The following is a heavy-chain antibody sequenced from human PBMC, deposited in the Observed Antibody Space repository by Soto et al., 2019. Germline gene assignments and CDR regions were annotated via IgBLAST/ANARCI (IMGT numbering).Heavy chain of an antibody. CDR1: GYTFTSYG. CDR2: ISAYNGIT. V-gene: IGHV1-18*04. CDR3: ARDPGSSTSCYLCYYYGMDV. D-gene: IGHD2-2*01. J-gene: IGHJ6*02. Sequence: ASVKVSCKASGYTFTSYGISWVRQAPGQGLEWMGWISAYNGITKYAQKLQGRVTMTTDTSTGTAYMELRSLRSDDTAVYYCARDPGSSTSCYLCYYYGMDVWRQGTTVTVSS.